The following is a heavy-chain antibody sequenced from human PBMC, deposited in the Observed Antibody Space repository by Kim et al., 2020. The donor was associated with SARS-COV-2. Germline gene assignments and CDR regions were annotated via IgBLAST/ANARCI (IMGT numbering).Heavy chain of an antibody. Sequence: GGSLRLSCAASGFTFSSYSMNWVRQAPGKGLEWVSSISSSSSYIYYADSVKGRFTISRDNAKNSLYLQMNSLRAEDTAVYYCARDRGCSSTSCPFGGVGHFDIWGQGTMVTVSS. CDR1: GFTFSSYS. D-gene: IGHD2-2*01. CDR2: ISSSSSYI. CDR3: ARDRGCSSTSCPFGGVGHFDI. V-gene: IGHV3-21*01. J-gene: IGHJ3*02.